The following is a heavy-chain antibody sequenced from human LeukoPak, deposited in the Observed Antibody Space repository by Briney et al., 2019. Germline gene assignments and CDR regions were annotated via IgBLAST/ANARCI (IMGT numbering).Heavy chain of an antibody. CDR2: IIPIFGIA. Sequence: SVKVSCKASGYTFTSYGISWVRQAPGQGLEWMGRIIPIFGIANYAQKFQGRVTITADKSTSTAYMELSSLRSEDTAVYYCARCAAGQLVRDDAFDIWGQGTMVTVSS. D-gene: IGHD6-6*01. CDR1: GYTFTSYG. V-gene: IGHV1-69*04. CDR3: ARCAAGQLVRDDAFDI. J-gene: IGHJ3*02.